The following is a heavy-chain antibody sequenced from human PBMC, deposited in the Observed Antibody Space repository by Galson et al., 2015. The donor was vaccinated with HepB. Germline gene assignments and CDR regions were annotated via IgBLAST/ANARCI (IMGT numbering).Heavy chain of an antibody. CDR3: ARSIYFGVVSHYGMDV. D-gene: IGHD3-3*01. CDR2: IDWGDDK. Sequence: PALVKPTQTLTLTCTFSGFSLSTSGMCVSWLRQPPGKALEWLALIDWGDDKYYSTSLKTRLTISKDTSKNQVVLTMTNMDPVDTATYYCARSIYFGVVSHYGMDVWGQGTTVTVSS. CDR1: GFSLSTSGMC. J-gene: IGHJ6*02. V-gene: IGHV2-70*01.